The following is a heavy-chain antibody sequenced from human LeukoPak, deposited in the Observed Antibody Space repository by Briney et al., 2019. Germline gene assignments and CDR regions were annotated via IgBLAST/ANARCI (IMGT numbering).Heavy chain of an antibody. Sequence: PSETLSLTCTVSGGSMSSYYWSWIRQPPGKGLEWIAYIYYSGNANYNPSLKSRVTISVDTSKNQFSLKLSSVTAADTAVYYCARHRAYYYDSSGYYYDWFDPWGQGTLVTVSS. V-gene: IGHV4-59*08. CDR3: ARHRAYYYDSSGYYYDWFDP. CDR1: GGSMSSYY. J-gene: IGHJ5*02. CDR2: IYYSGNA. D-gene: IGHD3-22*01.